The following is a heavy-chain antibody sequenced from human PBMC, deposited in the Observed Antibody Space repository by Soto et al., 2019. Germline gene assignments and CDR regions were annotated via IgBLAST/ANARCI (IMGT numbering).Heavy chain of an antibody. CDR1: GFTFSSYG. D-gene: IGHD1-26*01. Sequence: QVQLVESGGGVVQPGRSLRLSCAASGFTFSSYGMHWVRQAPGKGLEWVAVISYDGSNKYYADSVKGRFTISRDNSKNTLYLQMNSLRAEDTAVYYCAKDREIVGATSYFDYWGQGTLVTVSS. CDR2: ISYDGSNK. J-gene: IGHJ4*02. V-gene: IGHV3-30*18. CDR3: AKDREIVGATSYFDY.